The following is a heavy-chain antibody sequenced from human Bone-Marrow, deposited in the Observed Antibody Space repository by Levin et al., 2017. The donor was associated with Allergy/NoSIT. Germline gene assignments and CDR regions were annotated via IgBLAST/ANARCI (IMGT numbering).Heavy chain of an antibody. J-gene: IGHJ4*02. CDR3: SSDGDYYGSGTNPFDS. V-gene: IGHV1-69*13. D-gene: IGHD3-10*01. CDR1: GGTFSSYA. Sequence: ASVKVSCKTSGGTFSSYAINWVRQAPGQGLEWMGGIIPMFDTAIYAQKFQGRVTITADESTTTAYMEPTSLRSDDSAMYYCSSDGDYYGSGTNPFDSWGQGTLVNVSS. CDR2: IIPMFDTA.